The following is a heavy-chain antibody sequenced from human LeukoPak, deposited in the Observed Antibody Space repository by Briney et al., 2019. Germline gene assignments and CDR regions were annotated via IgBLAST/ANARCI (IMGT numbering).Heavy chain of an antibody. V-gene: IGHV4-39*01. CDR3: ARQWRFDLWSGYSPSGNYFDF. CDR1: GGTISSANYL. J-gene: IGHJ4*02. CDR2: IYYSGST. Sequence: SSETLSLTCSVSGGTISSANYLWGWIRQSPGKGLEWIGSIYYSGSTYFSPSLKSRVTIFVDTSKNQFSLNLRSLTAADTAVYYGARQWRFDLWSGYSPSGNYFDFWGQGPRVTVSP. D-gene: IGHD3-3*01.